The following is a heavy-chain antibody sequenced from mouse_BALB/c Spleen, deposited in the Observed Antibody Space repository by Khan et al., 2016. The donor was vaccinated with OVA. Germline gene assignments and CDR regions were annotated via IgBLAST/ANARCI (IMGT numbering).Heavy chain of an antibody. CDR1: GFTFSSFS. V-gene: IGHV5-9*03. Sequence: EVELVESGGGLVKPGGSLKLSCAASGFTFSSFSMSWVRQTPEKRLEWVATIRSCGDNTFYSDSVKGRFTISRDNAKHNLSMQMRSLRSEDTALYYCARSNYGTMGYWGQGTMVTVSA. D-gene: IGHD2-1*01. J-gene: IGHJ3*01. CDR3: ARSNYGTMGY. CDR2: IRSCGDNT.